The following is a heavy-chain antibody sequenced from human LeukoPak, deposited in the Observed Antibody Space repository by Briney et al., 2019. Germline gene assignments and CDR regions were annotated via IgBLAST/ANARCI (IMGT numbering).Heavy chain of an antibody. J-gene: IGHJ6*03. Sequence: QPGGSLRLSCAASGFTFSRYAMHWVRQAPGKGLEGVAVISYDGRNKYYADSVKGRFTISRDNSKNTLYLQMNSLRAEDTAVYYCARDRYYGSGAKEYYYYYYYMDVWGKGTTVTVSS. CDR1: GFTFSRYA. CDR3: ARDRYYGSGAKEYYYYYYYMDV. CDR2: ISYDGRNK. D-gene: IGHD3-10*01. V-gene: IGHV3-30*04.